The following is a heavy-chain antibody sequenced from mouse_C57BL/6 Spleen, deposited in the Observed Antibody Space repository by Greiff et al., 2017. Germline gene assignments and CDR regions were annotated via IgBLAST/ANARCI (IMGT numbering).Heavy chain of an antibody. CDR1: GFSLTSYG. D-gene: IGHD1-1*01. CDR3: ARNRGVVVPCSMDY. V-gene: IGHV2-2*01. J-gene: IGHJ4*01. Sequence: VQRVESGPGLVQPSQSLSITCTASGFSLTSYGVHWVRQSPGKGLEWLGVIWSGGSTDYNAPFISKLSISKDNSKSQVFFKMNSLQADDTAIYYCARNRGVVVPCSMDYWGQGTSVTVSS. CDR2: IWSGGST.